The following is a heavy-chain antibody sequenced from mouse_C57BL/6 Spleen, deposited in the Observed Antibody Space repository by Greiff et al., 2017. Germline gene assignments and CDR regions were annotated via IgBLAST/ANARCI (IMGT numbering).Heavy chain of an antibody. CDR3: ARPYYGSSYGGAMDY. J-gene: IGHJ4*01. Sequence: EVQRVESGGGLVQPGGSLKLSCAASGIDFSRYWMSWVRRAPGKGLEWIGEINPDSSTINYAPSLKDKFIISRDNAKNTLYLQMSKVRSEDTALYYCARPYYGSSYGGAMDYWGQGTSVTVSS. V-gene: IGHV4-1*01. CDR1: GIDFSRYW. D-gene: IGHD1-1*01. CDR2: INPDSSTI.